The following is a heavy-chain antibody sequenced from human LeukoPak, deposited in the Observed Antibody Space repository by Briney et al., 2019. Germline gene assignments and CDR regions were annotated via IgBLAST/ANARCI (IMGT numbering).Heavy chain of an antibody. Sequence: GGSLRLSCAASGFTFSDHYMDRVRQAPGKGLEWVGRTRNKANRYTTEYSASVKGRFTVSRDDSKNSLYLQMDSLKTEDTAVYYCARGTSRGTLATDYFDYWGQGTLVTVSS. CDR3: ARGTSRGTLATDYFDY. CDR1: GFTFSDHY. V-gene: IGHV3-72*01. D-gene: IGHD5-12*01. CDR2: TRNKANRYTT. J-gene: IGHJ4*02.